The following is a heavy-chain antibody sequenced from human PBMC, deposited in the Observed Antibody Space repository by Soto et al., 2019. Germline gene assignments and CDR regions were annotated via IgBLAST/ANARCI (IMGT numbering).Heavy chain of an antibody. Sequence: GGSLRLSCAASGFTFSSYGMHWVRQAPGKGLGWVAVISYDGSNKYYADSVKGRFTISRDNSKNTLYLQMNSLRAEDTAVYYCAKEGNGSSGPNEYFHHWGQGTLVTVS. V-gene: IGHV3-30*18. D-gene: IGHD3-22*01. CDR1: GFTFSSYG. CDR2: ISYDGSNK. CDR3: AKEGNGSSGPNEYFHH. J-gene: IGHJ1*01.